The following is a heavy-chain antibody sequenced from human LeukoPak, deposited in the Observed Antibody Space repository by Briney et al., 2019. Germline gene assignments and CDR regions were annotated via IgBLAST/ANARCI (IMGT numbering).Heavy chain of an antibody. J-gene: IGHJ3*02. CDR1: GFTFSSYS. Sequence: TGGSLRLSCAASGFTFSSYSINWVRQAPGKGLEWVSSISSSSSYIYYADSVKGRFTISRDNAKNSLYLQMNSLRAEDTAVYYCAREATYISKGAFDIWGQGTMVTVSS. V-gene: IGHV3-21*01. D-gene: IGHD2-2*02. CDR3: AREATYISKGAFDI. CDR2: ISSSSSYI.